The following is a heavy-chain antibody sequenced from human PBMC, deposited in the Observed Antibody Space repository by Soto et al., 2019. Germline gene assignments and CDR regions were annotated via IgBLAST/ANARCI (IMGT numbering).Heavy chain of an antibody. V-gene: IGHV2-5*02. CDR3: AHAYWAASGTRYYFDY. CDR1: GVSFSTDGMG. D-gene: IGHD1-7*01. CDR2: IYWDDDK. Sequence: QITLKESGPTLVKPTQTLTLTWTSSGVSFSTDGMGVGWIRQPPGKALEWLALIYWDDDKRFSPSQKSRLTITKDGSRNQVVLTLTNMDPADTATYYCAHAYWAASGTRYYFDYWGQGPLVTVSS. J-gene: IGHJ4*02.